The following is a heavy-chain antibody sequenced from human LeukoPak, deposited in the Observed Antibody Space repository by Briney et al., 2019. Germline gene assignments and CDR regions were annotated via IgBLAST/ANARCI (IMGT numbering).Heavy chain of an antibody. CDR2: ISAYNGNT. CDR1: GYAFTSYG. D-gene: IGHD2-15*01. J-gene: IGHJ5*02. Sequence: EASAKVSCKASGYAFTSYGISWVRQAPGQGLEWMGWISAYNGNTKYAQKVLGRVTMTTDTSTSTAYMELRSLRSDDTAVYYCARGGLVVVVAATPSTTPGLLHWLDPWGQGTLVSVSS. CDR3: ARGGLVVVVAATPSTTPGLLHWLDP. V-gene: IGHV1-18*01.